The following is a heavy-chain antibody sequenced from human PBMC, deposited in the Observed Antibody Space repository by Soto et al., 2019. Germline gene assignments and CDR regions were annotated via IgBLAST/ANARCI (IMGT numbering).Heavy chain of an antibody. CDR1: GGSISSGGYS. D-gene: IGHD6-19*01. Sequence: QLHLQESGSGLVKPSQTLSLTCAVSGGSISSGGYSWSWIRQPPGKGLNYIGYIYHSGSTNYNPSLKSRVTRSVDRSKNQFSLKLSSVTAADTAVYYCARVRSGWGIDYWGQGTLVTVSS. J-gene: IGHJ4*02. CDR3: ARVRSGWGIDY. V-gene: IGHV4-30-2*01. CDR2: IYHSGST.